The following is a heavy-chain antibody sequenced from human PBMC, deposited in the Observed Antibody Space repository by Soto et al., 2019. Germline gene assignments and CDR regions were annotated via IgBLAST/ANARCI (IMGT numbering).Heavy chain of an antibody. J-gene: IGHJ4*02. Sequence: QVQLVQSGAEVKKPGASVKVSCKASGYTFTSYGISWVRQAPGQGLEWMGWISAYNGNTNYAQKLQGRVTMPTATSTSTAYMELRRLRSDDTAVYYSAIDAAAATLDYWRQGTLVTVSS. V-gene: IGHV1-18*01. D-gene: IGHD6-13*01. CDR3: AIDAAAATLDY. CDR2: ISAYNGNT. CDR1: GYTFTSYG.